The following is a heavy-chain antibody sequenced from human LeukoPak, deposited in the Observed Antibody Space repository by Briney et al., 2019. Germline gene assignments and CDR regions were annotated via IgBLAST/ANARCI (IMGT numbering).Heavy chain of an antibody. D-gene: IGHD3-9*01. CDR2: INPSGSST. Sequence: ASVKVSCKASGYAFTSHYMHWVRQAPGQGLEWMGLINPSGSSTLYAQKFQGRVTMTRDMSTTTDYMELSSLRSEDTAVYYCAKDLNRYFDWFTTDYWGQGTLVTVSS. J-gene: IGHJ4*02. V-gene: IGHV1-46*01. CDR1: GYAFTSHY. CDR3: AKDLNRYFDWFTTDY.